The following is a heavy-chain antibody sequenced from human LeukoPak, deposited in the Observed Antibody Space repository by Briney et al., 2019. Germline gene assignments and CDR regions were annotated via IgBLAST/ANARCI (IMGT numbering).Heavy chain of an antibody. V-gene: IGHV4-38-2*02. J-gene: IGHJ3*02. CDR1: GYSISSGYY. D-gene: IGHD4-11*01. Sequence: PSETLSLTCTVSGYSISSGYYWGWIRQPPGKGLEWIGYIYYSGSTNYNPSLKSRVTISVDTSKNQFSLKLSSVTAADTAVYYCARAVSKEDAFDIWGQGTMVTVSS. CDR3: ARAVSKEDAFDI. CDR2: IYYSGST.